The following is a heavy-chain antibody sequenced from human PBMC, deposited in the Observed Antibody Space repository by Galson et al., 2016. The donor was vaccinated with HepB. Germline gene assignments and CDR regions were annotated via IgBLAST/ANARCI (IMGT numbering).Heavy chain of an antibody. V-gene: IGHV1-18*01. CDR2: ISADRGDR. Sequence: SVKVSCKASGYTFTNFGISWVRQAPGQGLERMGWISADRGDRNYAQKFQGRVTLTTDTSTSTAYMELRSLRSDDTAVYYCVRDDSNHSWGSFRPFWFWGQGTLVTVSS. CDR1: GYTFTNFG. J-gene: IGHJ4*02. CDR3: VRDDSNHSWGSFRPFWF. D-gene: IGHD3-16*02.